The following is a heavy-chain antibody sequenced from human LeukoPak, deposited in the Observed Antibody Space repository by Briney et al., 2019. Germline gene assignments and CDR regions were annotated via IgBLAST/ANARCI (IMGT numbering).Heavy chain of an antibody. V-gene: IGHV3-23*01. CDR3: AKVSEVRGVSHDY. J-gene: IGHJ4*02. CDR2: ISGSGGST. Sequence: PGGSLRLSCAASGFTFSSYAMSWVRQAPGKGLEWVSAISGSGGSTYYADSVKGRFTISKDNSKNTLYLQMNSPRAEDTAVYYCAKVSEVRGVSHDYWGQGTLVTVSS. CDR1: GFTFSSYA. D-gene: IGHD3-10*01.